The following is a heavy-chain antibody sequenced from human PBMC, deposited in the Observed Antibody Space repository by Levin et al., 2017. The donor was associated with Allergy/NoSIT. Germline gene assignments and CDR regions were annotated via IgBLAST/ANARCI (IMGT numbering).Heavy chain of an antibody. Sequence: GESLKISCAASGFTFDDYGMSWVRQAPGKGLEWVSGINWNGGSTGYADSVKGRFTISRDNAKNSLYLQMNSLRAEDTALFFCARAHSSTWYGGALVYWGQGTLVTVSS. CDR3: ARAHSSTWYGGALVY. D-gene: IGHD6-13*01. CDR2: INWNGGST. V-gene: IGHV3-20*04. J-gene: IGHJ4*02. CDR1: GFTFDDYG.